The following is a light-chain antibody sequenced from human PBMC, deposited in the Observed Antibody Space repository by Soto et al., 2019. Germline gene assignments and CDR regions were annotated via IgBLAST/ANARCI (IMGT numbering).Light chain of an antibody. CDR1: QSVDSN. V-gene: IGKV3-11*01. J-gene: IGKJ5*01. CDR3: QQRKNWPPIT. CDR2: GAS. Sequence: EIVLTQSSGTLSLSPGERATLSCRASQSVDSNLAWYQQKPGQTPRLLIYGASTRPTGIPARFSGSGSGTVFTLTIGSLEPEDSAVYYCQQRKNWPPITFGQGTRL.